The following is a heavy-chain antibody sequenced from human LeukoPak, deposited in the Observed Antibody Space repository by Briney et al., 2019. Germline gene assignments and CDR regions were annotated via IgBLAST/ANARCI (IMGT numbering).Heavy chain of an antibody. CDR2: IIPIFGTA. CDR1: VGTFSSYA. Sequence: ASVKVSCKASVGTFSSYAFSWVRQAPGQGLEWMGGIIPIFGTANYAQQFQGRATITADKSTSTAYMELSSLRSEDTAVYYCAATYGARRDFDYWGQGTLVTVSS. V-gene: IGHV1-69*06. CDR3: AATYGARRDFDY. J-gene: IGHJ4*02. D-gene: IGHD4-17*01.